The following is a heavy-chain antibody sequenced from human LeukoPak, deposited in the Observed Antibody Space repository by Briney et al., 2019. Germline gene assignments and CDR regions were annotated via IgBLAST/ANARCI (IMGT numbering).Heavy chain of an antibody. Sequence: GRSLRLSCAASGFTFSSYAIHWVRQAPGKGLDWVAVISYDGSNKYYADSVRGRFTISRDNSKNTLYLQMNSLRAEDTAVYYCARVSSAVADPSFDYWGQGTLVTVSS. J-gene: IGHJ4*02. CDR3: ARVSSAVADPSFDY. CDR2: ISYDGSNK. D-gene: IGHD6-19*01. CDR1: GFTFSSYA. V-gene: IGHV3-30*04.